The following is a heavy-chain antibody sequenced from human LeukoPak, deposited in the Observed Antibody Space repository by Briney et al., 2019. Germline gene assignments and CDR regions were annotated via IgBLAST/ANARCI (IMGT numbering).Heavy chain of an antibody. J-gene: IGHJ4*02. Sequence: PSETLSLTCTVSGGSFSSHYWTWIRQPPGKGLEWIGYSSYSGSTNYNPSLESRLTISVDMSKNQFSLKLNSVAAADTAVYYCARVGGSYGSGTAYFDYWGQGTLVTVSS. D-gene: IGHD3-10*01. V-gene: IGHV4-59*11. CDR2: SSYSGST. CDR1: GGSFSSHY. CDR3: ARVGGSYGSGTAYFDY.